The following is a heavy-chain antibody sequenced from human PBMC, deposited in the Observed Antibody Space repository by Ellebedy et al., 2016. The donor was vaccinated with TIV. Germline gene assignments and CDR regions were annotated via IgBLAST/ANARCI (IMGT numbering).Heavy chain of an antibody. V-gene: IGHV3-30*02. CDR1: GFTFSSYG. CDR3: AKDLIRASSSSWRPGEY. CDR2: IRYDGSNK. Sequence: PGGSLRLSCAASGFTFSSYGMHRVRQAPGKGLEWVAFIRYDGSNKYYADSVKGRFTISRDNSKNTLYLQMNSLRAEDTAVYYCAKDLIRASSSSWRPGEYWGQGTLVTVSS. D-gene: IGHD6-13*01. J-gene: IGHJ4*02.